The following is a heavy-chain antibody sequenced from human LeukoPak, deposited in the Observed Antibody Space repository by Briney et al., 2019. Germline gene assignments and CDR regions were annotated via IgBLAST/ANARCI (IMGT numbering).Heavy chain of an antibody. V-gene: IGHV4-4*02. CDR2: IYHSGST. CDR3: SGSYPQINYYYYGMDV. J-gene: IGHJ6*02. D-gene: IGHD1-26*01. CDR1: GGSISSSNW. Sequence: PSETLSLTCAVSGGSISSSNWWSWVRRPPGKGLEWIGEIYHSGSTNYNPSLKSRVTISVDKSKNQFSLKLSSVTAADTAVYYCSGSYPQINYYYYGMDVWGQGTTVTVSS.